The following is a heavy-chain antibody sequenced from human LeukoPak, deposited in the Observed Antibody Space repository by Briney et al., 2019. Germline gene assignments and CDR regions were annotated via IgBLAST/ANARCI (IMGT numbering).Heavy chain of an antibody. D-gene: IGHD1-1*01. CDR1: GFTFSSYG. Sequence: GGSLRLSCAASGFTFSSYGMHWVRQAPGKGLEWVAFIRYDGSNKYYADSVKGRFTISRDNAKNSLYLQMNSLRAEDTAVYYCARRGYRDWGQGTLVTVSS. V-gene: IGHV3-30*02. CDR2: IRYDGSNK. J-gene: IGHJ4*02. CDR3: ARRGYRD.